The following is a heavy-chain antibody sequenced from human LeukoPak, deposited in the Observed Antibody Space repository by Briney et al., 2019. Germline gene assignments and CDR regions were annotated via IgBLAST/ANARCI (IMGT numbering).Heavy chain of an antibody. J-gene: IGHJ4*02. V-gene: IGHV1-8*01. Sequence: ASVKVSCKASGYTFTSYDINWVRQATGQGLEWMGWMNPNSGNTGYAQKFQGRVAMTRNTSITTAYMELSSLRSEDTAVYYCARGLGRTAMVTRGGGRFDYWGQGTLVTVSS. CDR1: GYTFTSYD. CDR2: MNPNSGNT. D-gene: IGHD5-18*01. CDR3: ARGLGRTAMVTRGGGRFDY.